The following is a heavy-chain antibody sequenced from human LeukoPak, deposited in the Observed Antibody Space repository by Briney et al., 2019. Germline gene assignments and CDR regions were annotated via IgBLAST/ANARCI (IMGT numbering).Heavy chain of an antibody. J-gene: IGHJ6*02. CDR3: ARNRYGAGGMDV. CDR2: MNSDGSST. D-gene: IGHD5-18*01. V-gene: IGHV3-74*01. CDR1: GVTFSSYW. Sequence: GGCLKLSCAASGVTFSSYWMHWVRQAPGKGLVWVSRMNSDGSSTSYADSVKGRFTISRDNAKNTLYLQMNSLRAEDTAVYYCARNRYGAGGMDVWGQGTTVTVSS.